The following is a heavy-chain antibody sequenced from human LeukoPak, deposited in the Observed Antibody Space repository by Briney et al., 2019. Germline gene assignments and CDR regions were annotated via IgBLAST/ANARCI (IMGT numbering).Heavy chain of an antibody. J-gene: IGHJ4*02. D-gene: IGHD1-26*01. V-gene: IGHV4-4*07. Sequence: PSETLSLTCTVSGGSISSYYWSWIRQPAGKGLEWIGRIYTSGSTNYNASLKSRVSMSVDTSKNQFSLKLSSVTAADTAVFYCAREKSGSYREFDYLGQGTLVTVSS. CDR1: GGSISSYY. CDR3: AREKSGSYREFDY. CDR2: IYTSGST.